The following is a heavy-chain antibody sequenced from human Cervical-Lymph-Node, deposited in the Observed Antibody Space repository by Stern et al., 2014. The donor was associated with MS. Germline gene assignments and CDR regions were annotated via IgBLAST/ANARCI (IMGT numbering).Heavy chain of an antibody. V-gene: IGHV4-61*02. J-gene: IGHJ6*02. CDR3: ARDDAVGATRYHYAMDV. D-gene: IGHD1-26*01. Sequence: QVQLVQSGPGLVKPSQTLALTCTVSGGPIGSGTYYWSWIRQPAGKGLEWIGRIYNSGSTSYNPSLQSPVTMSLDTSQNPFSLQLSSVTAADTAVYYCARDDAVGATRYHYAMDVWGQGTTVTVSS. CDR2: IYNSGST. CDR1: GGPIGSGTYY.